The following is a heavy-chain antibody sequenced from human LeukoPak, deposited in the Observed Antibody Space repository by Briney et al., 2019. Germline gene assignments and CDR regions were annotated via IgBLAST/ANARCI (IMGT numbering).Heavy chain of an antibody. J-gene: IGHJ5*02. D-gene: IGHD3-3*01. CDR2: ISAYNGNT. V-gene: IGHV1-18*01. Sequence: GAPVKVSCKASGYTFTSYGISWVRQAPGQGLEWMGWISAYNGNTNYAQKLQGRVTMTTDTSTSTAYMELRSLRSDDTAVYYCARDQVFFGVVIPNWFDPWGQGTLVTVSS. CDR3: ARDQVFFGVVIPNWFDP. CDR1: GYTFTSYG.